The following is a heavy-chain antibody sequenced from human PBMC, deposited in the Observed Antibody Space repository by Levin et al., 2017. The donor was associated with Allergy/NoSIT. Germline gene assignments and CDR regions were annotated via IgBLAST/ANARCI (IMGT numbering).Heavy chain of an antibody. Sequence: PSETLSLTCAVYGGSFSGYYWSWIRQPPGKGLEWIGEINHSGSTNYNPSLKSRVTISVDTSKNQFSLKLSSVTAADTAVYYCARGRMVWVAKTFTRFDYWGQGTLVTVSS. V-gene: IGHV4-34*01. CDR1: GGSFSGYY. CDR2: INHSGST. D-gene: IGHD2-8*01. CDR3: ARGRMVWVAKTFTRFDY. J-gene: IGHJ4*02.